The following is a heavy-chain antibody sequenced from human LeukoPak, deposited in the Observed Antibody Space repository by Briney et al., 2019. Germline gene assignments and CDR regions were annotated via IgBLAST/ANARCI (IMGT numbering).Heavy chain of an antibody. CDR1: GFNFGRDS. CDR2: INGDGNT. D-gene: IGHD2-15*01. CDR3: AKDIGGGLLEY. Sequence: GGSLRLSCAASGFNFGRDSMHWARQVPGKGLEWLSLINGDGNTYYAASVSGRFTVSRDNSKNSPYLQMSSLRPEDTALYYCAKDIGGGLLEYWGQGTLVTVSS. J-gene: IGHJ4*02. V-gene: IGHV3-43*02.